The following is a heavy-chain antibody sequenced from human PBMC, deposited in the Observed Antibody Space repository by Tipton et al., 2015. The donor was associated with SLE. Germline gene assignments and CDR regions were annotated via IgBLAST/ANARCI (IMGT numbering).Heavy chain of an antibody. CDR1: GASVSSSDYY. V-gene: IGHV4-39*01. Sequence: TLSLTCTVSGASVSSSDYYWGGIRQSPGKGLECIGTIYHSGSPHYNPPLKSRATISVDTTKNQFSLKLSSVTAADTAVYYCARLGFGYDAVYFQYWGQGTLVTVSS. CDR3: ARLGFGYDAVYFQY. CDR2: IYHSGSP. D-gene: IGHD5-18*01. J-gene: IGHJ1*01.